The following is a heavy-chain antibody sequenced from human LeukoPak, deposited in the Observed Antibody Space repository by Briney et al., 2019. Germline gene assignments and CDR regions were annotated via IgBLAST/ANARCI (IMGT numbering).Heavy chain of an antibody. Sequence: PGGSLRLSCAASGFTVSSNYMSWVRQAPGNGLEWVSVIYSGGSTYYADSVKGRFTISSDNSKNTLYLQMNSLGAEDTAVYYCAKEQWLVELNWFDPWGQGTLVTVSS. CDR3: AKEQWLVELNWFDP. V-gene: IGHV3-66*01. CDR2: IYSGGST. D-gene: IGHD6-19*01. J-gene: IGHJ5*02. CDR1: GFTVSSNY.